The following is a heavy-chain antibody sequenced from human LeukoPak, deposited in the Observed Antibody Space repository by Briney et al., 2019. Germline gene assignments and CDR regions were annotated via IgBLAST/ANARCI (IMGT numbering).Heavy chain of an antibody. J-gene: IGHJ2*01. CDR1: GGSISSGDYY. V-gene: IGHV4-30-4*01. Sequence: PSETLSLTCTVSGGSISSGDYYWSWLRQPPGKGLEWIGYIYYSGSTYYNPSLKSRVTISVDTSKNQFSLKLSSVTAADTDVYYCARGDWYDSSGPLLGYFDLWGRGTLVTVSS. CDR2: IYYSGST. D-gene: IGHD3-22*01. CDR3: ARGDWYDSSGPLLGYFDL.